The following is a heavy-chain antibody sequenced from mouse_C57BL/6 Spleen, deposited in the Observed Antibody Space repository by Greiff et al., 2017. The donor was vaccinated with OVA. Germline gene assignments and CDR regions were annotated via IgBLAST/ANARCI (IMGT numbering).Heavy chain of an antibody. Sequence: LEESGPELVKPGASVKISCKASGYAFSSSWMNWVKQRPGKGLEWIGRIYPGDGDTNYNGKFKGKAILTADKSSSTSYMQLSSLTSEDSAVYFCARRGGFDAMDYWGQGTSVTVSS. CDR1: GYAFSSSW. CDR2: IYPGDGDT. V-gene: IGHV1-82*01. J-gene: IGHJ4*01. CDR3: ARRGGFDAMDY.